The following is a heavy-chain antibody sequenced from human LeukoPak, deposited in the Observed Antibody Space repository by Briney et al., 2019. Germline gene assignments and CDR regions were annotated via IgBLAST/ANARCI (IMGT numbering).Heavy chain of an antibody. Sequence: GGSLRLSCAASRFTFNSYAMSWVRQAPGKGLEWVSVIGGSNGITFYVGSVKGRLTISRDNSKDTLYLQMNSLRAEDTAVYYCARNENSGWGYFDYWGQGTLVTVSS. CDR3: ARNENSGWGYFDY. V-gene: IGHV3-23*01. CDR2: IGGSNGIT. D-gene: IGHD5-12*01. CDR1: RFTFNSYA. J-gene: IGHJ4*02.